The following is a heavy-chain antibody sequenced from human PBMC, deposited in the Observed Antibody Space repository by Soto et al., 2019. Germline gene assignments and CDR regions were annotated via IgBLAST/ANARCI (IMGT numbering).Heavy chain of an antibody. D-gene: IGHD4-4*01. CDR3: ARSREGYSYFDY. Sequence: EVQLVESGGGLVQPGGSLRLSCAASGFTFSSYWMHWVRQAPGEGLVWVSRINSDGSSTVYADSGKGRFTISRDNAKNTLYLQMNSLRAEDTAVYYCARSREGYSYFDYWGQGTLVTVSS. CDR1: GFTFSSYW. J-gene: IGHJ4*02. CDR2: INSDGSST. V-gene: IGHV3-74*01.